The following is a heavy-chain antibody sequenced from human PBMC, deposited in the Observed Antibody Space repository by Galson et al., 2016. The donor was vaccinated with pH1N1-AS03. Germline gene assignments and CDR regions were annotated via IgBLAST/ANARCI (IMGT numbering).Heavy chain of an antibody. CDR1: GYNFASYW. J-gene: IGHJ5*02. Sequence: QSGAEVKKPGESLKISCKGSGYNFASYWIVWVRQMPGKGLECMGIIDPRDSDTRYSPSFQGQVTISADKSISTAYLQWSSLKASDTAIYYCARHGLESTLSAWFDPWGQGTLVTGSS. CDR3: ARHGLESTLSAWFDP. CDR2: IDPRDSDT. V-gene: IGHV5-51*01. D-gene: IGHD2-15*01.